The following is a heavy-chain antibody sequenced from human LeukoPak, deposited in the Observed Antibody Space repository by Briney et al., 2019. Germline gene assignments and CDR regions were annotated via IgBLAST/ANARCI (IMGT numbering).Heavy chain of an antibody. J-gene: IGHJ4*02. CDR1: GGSISSYY. CDR3: ASYRNSGSYFDN. V-gene: IGHV4-4*07. D-gene: IGHD1-26*01. CDR2: IHTSGST. Sequence: PSETLSLTCTVSGGSISSYYWSWIRQPAGKGLEWIGRIHTSGSTNYNPSLKSRVTMSVDTSKNQFTLKLSSVTAADTAVYYCASYRNSGSYFDNWGQGTLVTVSS.